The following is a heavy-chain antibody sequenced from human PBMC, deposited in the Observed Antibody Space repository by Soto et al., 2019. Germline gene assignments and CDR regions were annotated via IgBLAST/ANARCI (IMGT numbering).Heavy chain of an antibody. CDR3: AYSSTPFDY. D-gene: IGHD6-13*01. CDR1: GFTFSSYA. CDR2: LSGSGGST. Sequence: EVLLLESGGGLVQPGGSLRLPCAASGFTFSSYAMSWVRQAPGKGLEWVSALSGSGGSTYYADSVKGRFTISRDNSENTLYLQMNSLRAEDTAVYYCAYSSTPFDYWGQGTLVTVSS. J-gene: IGHJ4*02. V-gene: IGHV3-23*01.